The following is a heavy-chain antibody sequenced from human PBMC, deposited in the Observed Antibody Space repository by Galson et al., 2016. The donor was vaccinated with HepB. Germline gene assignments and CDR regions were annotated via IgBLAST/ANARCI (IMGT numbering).Heavy chain of an antibody. J-gene: IGHJ4*02. D-gene: IGHD6-19*01. V-gene: IGHV1-69*13. CDR3: ARDGYSSGWDRDGY. Sequence: SVKVSCKASGYTFTRYYLHWVRQAPGQGLEWMGGITPMLETTNYAQKFQGRLTITADESTRTAFMDLSSLRSEDTAMYYCARDGYSSGWDRDGYWGQGTLVTVSS. CDR1: GYTFTRYY. CDR2: ITPMLETT.